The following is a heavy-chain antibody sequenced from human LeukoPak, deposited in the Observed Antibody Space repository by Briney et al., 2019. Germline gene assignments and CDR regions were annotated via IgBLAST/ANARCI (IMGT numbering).Heavy chain of an antibody. CDR1: GFTFSSYA. D-gene: IGHD3-22*01. Sequence: GGSLRLSCAASGFTFSSYAMHWVRQAPGKGLEWVAVISYDGSNKYYADSVKGRFTISRDNSKNTLYLQMNSLRAEDTAVYYCAKVRNFYYDSSGYYGYWGQGTLVTVSS. V-gene: IGHV3-30-3*01. J-gene: IGHJ4*02. CDR3: AKVRNFYYDSSGYYGY. CDR2: ISYDGSNK.